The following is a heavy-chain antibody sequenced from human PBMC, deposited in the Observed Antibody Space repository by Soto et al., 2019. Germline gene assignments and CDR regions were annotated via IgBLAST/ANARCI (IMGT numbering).Heavy chain of an antibody. CDR2: INHSGST. J-gene: IGHJ4*02. CDR1: GGSGGSFSGYY. CDR3: ARHPSPSTMIVVVPTFDY. D-gene: IGHD3-22*01. Sequence: PSETLSLTCAFYGGSGGSFSGYYWSWIRQPPGKGLEWIGEINHSGSTNYNPSLKSRVTISVDTSKNQFSLKLSSVTAADTAVYYCARHPSPSTMIVVVPTFDYWGQGTLVTVSS. V-gene: IGHV4-34*01.